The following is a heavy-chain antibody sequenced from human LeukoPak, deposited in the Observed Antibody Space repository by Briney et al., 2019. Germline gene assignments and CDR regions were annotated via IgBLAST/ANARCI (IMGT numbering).Heavy chain of an antibody. Sequence: GGSLRLSCAASGFTFSSYSMNLVRQAPGKGLEWVSYISSSSSTTHYADSVKGRFTISRDNAKNSLYLQMNSLRAEDTAVYYCARDWGTYYYDRSGYYPLDYWGQGTLVTVSS. CDR2: ISSSSSTT. CDR3: ARDWGTYYYDRSGYYPLDY. V-gene: IGHV3-48*01. CDR1: GFTFSSYS. J-gene: IGHJ4*02. D-gene: IGHD3-22*01.